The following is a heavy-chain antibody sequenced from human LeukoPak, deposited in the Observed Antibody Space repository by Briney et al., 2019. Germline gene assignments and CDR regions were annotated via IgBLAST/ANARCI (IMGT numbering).Heavy chain of an antibody. Sequence: GGSLRLSCAASGFTFSNAWMSWVRQAPGKGLEWVSYISSSGSTIYYADSVKGRFTISRDNAKNSLYLQMNSLRAEDTAVYYCARDSGSGWTDADAEDAFDIWGQGTMVTVSS. J-gene: IGHJ3*02. CDR3: ARDSGSGWTDADAEDAFDI. D-gene: IGHD6-19*01. CDR1: GFTFSNAW. V-gene: IGHV3-11*04. CDR2: ISSSGSTI.